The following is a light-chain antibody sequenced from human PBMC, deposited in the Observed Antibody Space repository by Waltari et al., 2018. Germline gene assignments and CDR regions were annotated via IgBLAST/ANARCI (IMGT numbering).Light chain of an antibody. CDR3: SSHTSAGTV. Sequence: QSALTQPASVSGSPGQSITISCRGTSSDVGGFNYVSWYQQHPDKVPKLMIYEVSNRPSGVSNRFSGSKSGNTASLTISGLQAEDEADYYCSSHTSAGTVFGGGTKLTVL. CDR2: EVS. V-gene: IGLV2-14*01. CDR1: SSDVGGFNY. J-gene: IGLJ3*02.